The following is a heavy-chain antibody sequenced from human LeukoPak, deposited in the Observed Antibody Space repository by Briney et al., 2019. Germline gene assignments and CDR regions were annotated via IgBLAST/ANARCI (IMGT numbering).Heavy chain of an antibody. D-gene: IGHD3-16*01. Sequence: GGSLRLSCTASGFTFGDYAMSWFRQAPGKGLEWVGFIRSKAYGGTTEYAASVKGRFTISRDDSKSIAYLQMNSLKTEDTAVYYCTREYRLTRLGELWCLDIWGQGTMVTVSS. CDR1: GFTFGDYA. CDR2: IRSKAYGGTT. V-gene: IGHV3-49*03. CDR3: TREYRLTRLGELWCLDI. J-gene: IGHJ3*02.